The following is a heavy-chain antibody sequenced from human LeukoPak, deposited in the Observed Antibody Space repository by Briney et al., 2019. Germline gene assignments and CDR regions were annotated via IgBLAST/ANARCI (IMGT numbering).Heavy chain of an antibody. D-gene: IGHD1-1*01. CDR2: ISYDGSNK. CDR1: GFTFGSYG. J-gene: IGHJ4*02. V-gene: IGHV3-30*18. Sequence: GGSLRLSCAASGFTFGSYGMHWVRQAPGKGLEWVAVISYDGSNKYYADSVKGRFTISRDNSKNTLYLQMNSLRAEDTAVYYCAKDRGKRFDYWGQGTLVTVSS. CDR3: AKDRGKRFDY.